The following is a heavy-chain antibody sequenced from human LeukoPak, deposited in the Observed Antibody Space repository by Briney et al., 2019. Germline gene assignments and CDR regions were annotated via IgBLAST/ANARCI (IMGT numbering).Heavy chain of an antibody. CDR3: AREKQSGGTPFDY. V-gene: IGHV3-30*12. J-gene: IGHJ4*02. CDR1: GFTFITYG. D-gene: IGHD1-26*01. Sequence: PGGSLRLSCAASGFTFITYGMHWVRQAPGKGLEWVAVVAHDEKTIFYADSLKGRFTVSRDNSKNTVYLQMNSLRDEDTAVYYCAREKQSGGTPFDYWGQGSLVTVSS. CDR2: VAHDEKTI.